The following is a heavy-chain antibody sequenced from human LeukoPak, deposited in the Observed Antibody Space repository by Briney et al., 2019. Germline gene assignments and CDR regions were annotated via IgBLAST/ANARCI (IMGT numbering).Heavy chain of an antibody. D-gene: IGHD3-22*01. V-gene: IGHV4-4*09. Sequence: SETLSLTCTVSGGSISSYYWSWIRQPPGKGLEWIGYIYTSGSTNYNPSLKSRVTISVDTSKNQFSLKLSSVTAADTAVYYCARPHYYDSSGYYRGYYFDYWGQGTLVTVSS. CDR3: ARPHYYDSSGYYRGYYFDY. J-gene: IGHJ4*02. CDR2: IYTSGST. CDR1: GGSISSYY.